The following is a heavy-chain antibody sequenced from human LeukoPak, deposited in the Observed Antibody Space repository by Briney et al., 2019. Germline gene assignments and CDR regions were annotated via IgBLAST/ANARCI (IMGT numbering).Heavy chain of an antibody. D-gene: IGHD6-13*01. CDR2: INPNSGGT. J-gene: IGHJ4*02. V-gene: IGHV1-2*04. CDR3: ARGGLAAAGTFDY. CDR1: GYTFTGYY. Sequence: GASVKVSCKASGYTFTGYYMHWVRQAPGQGLEWMGWINPNSGGTNYAQKFQGWVTMTSDTSISTAYMELSRLRSDDTAVYYCARGGLAAAGTFDYWGQGTLVTVSS.